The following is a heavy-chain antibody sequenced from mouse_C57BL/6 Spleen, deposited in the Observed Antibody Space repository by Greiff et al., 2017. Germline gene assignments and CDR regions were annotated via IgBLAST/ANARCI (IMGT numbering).Heavy chain of an antibody. V-gene: IGHV5-9*01. Sequence: DVKLVESGGGLVKPGGSLKLSCAASGFTFSSYTMSWVRQTPEQRLEWVATISGGGGNTYYPDSVKGRFTISRDNAKNTLYLQMSSLRSEDTALYYCATQYSNYVYFDVWGTGTTVTVSS. CDR3: ATQYSNYVYFDV. CDR2: ISGGGGNT. D-gene: IGHD2-5*01. J-gene: IGHJ1*03. CDR1: GFTFSSYT.